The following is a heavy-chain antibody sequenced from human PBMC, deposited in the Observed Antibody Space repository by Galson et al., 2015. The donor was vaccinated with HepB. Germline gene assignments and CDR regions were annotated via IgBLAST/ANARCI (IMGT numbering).Heavy chain of an antibody. CDR2: INPSDGST. V-gene: IGHV1-46*01. CDR1: GYTFTRYY. D-gene: IGHD1-1*01. Sequence: SVKVSCKASGYTFTRYYMHWVRQAPGQGLEWMGIINPSDGSTSYAQKFQGRVAMTRDTSTSTVYMELSNLRSDDTAVYYCAGSLTGADAFDIWGQGTMITVSS. J-gene: IGHJ3*02. CDR3: AGSLTGADAFDI.